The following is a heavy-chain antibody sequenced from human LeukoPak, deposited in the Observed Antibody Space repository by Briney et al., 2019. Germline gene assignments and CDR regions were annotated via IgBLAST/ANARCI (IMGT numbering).Heavy chain of an antibody. CDR2: IGASGGST. J-gene: IGHJ4*02. V-gene: IGHV3-23*01. CDR1: GFTFSSYA. D-gene: IGHD6-13*01. CDR3: AKWGGRETDSNTWYGPLDH. Sequence: GGSLRLSCATSGFTFSSYAMSWVRQAPGKGLEWVSGIGASGGSTYYADSVKGRFTISRDNSKNTLYLLMNNLRTEDTAVYYCAKWGGRETDSNTWYGPLDHWGRGTLGTVS.